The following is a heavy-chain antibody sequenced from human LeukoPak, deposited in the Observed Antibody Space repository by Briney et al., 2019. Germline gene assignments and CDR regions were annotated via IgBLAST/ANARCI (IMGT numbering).Heavy chain of an antibody. CDR3: TNGVGASDFAY. CDR2: IKSKTDGGAT. V-gene: IGHV3-15*01. J-gene: IGHJ4*02. Sequence: PGGSLRLSCAASGFTFNDAWMSWVRQTPGKGLEWVGRIKSKTDGGATDYAAPVKGRFTISRDDSKDTLWLQMNSLQTDDTAVYYCTNGVGASDFAYWGQGTLVTVSS. CDR1: GFTFNDAW. D-gene: IGHD1-26*01.